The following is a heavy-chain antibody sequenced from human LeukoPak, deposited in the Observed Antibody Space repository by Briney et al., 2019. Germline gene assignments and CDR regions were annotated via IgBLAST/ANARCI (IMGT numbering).Heavy chain of an antibody. V-gene: IGHV1-18*01. D-gene: IGHD3-10*01. CDR3: ARDYGSGSYNYYYYMDV. J-gene: IGHJ6*03. Sequence: ASVKVSCKASGYTFTSYGISWVRQAPGQGLEWMGWISAYNGITNYAQKLQGRVTMTTDTSTSTAYMELRSLRSDDTAVYYCARDYGSGSYNYYYYMDVWGKGTTVTISS. CDR1: GYTFTSYG. CDR2: ISAYNGIT.